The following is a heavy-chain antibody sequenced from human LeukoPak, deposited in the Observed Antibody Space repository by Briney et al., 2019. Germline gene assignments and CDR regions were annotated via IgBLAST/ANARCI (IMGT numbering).Heavy chain of an antibody. CDR3: ARAYGLRWLQSLDY. D-gene: IGHD5-24*01. CDR1: GGSFSGYY. V-gene: IGHV4-34*01. CDR2: INHSGST. Sequence: SETLSLTCAVYGGSFSGYYWSWIRQPPGKGLEWIGEINHSGSTNYNPSLKSRVTISVDTSKNQFSLKLSSVTAADTAVYYCARAYGLRWLQSLDYWGQGTLVTVSS. J-gene: IGHJ4*02.